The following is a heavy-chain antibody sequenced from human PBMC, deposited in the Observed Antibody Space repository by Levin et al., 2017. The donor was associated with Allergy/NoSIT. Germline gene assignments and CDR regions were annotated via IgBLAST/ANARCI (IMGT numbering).Heavy chain of an antibody. V-gene: IGHV4-39*01. Sequence: SPTLSLPCTVSGGSIRSSISYWGWIRQAPGKGLEWIGSIYNSGSTYYNPSLKSRVTTSVDTSKNQFSLKLSSVTAADTAVYYCARQCYDILTGYYNFDYWGQGTLVTVSS. CDR1: GGSIRSSISY. CDR3: ARQCYDILTGYYNFDY. D-gene: IGHD3-9*01. CDR2: IYNSGST. J-gene: IGHJ4*02.